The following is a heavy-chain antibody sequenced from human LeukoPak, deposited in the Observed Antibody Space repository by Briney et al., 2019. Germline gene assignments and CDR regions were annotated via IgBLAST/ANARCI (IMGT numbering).Heavy chain of an antibody. V-gene: IGHV3-30*03. CDR1: GFTFSSYG. Sequence: GGSLRLSCAASGFTFSSYGMHWVRQAPGKGLEWVAVISYDGSNKYYADSVKGRFTISRDNSKNTLYLQMNSLRAEDTAVYYCARGSSRTLAGDAFDIWGQGTMVTVSS. CDR3: ARGSSRTLAGDAFDI. CDR2: ISYDGSNK. J-gene: IGHJ3*02. D-gene: IGHD6-13*01.